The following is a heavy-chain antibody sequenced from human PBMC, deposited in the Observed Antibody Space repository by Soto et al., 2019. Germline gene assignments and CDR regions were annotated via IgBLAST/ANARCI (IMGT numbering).Heavy chain of an antibody. D-gene: IGHD3-3*01. CDR2: IYDSGTT. CDR3: ARSPQYYTPGSYTFDY. Sequence: SETLSLTCVVSSYVIESGHYWGWVRQPPGKGLEWVGSIYDSGTTYYNPSLRSRVTISADTSKNQFSLSLTSVTAADTAVYYCARSPQYYTPGSYTFDYWGPGKMVTVSS. V-gene: IGHV4-38-2*01. CDR1: SYVIESGHY. J-gene: IGHJ4*03.